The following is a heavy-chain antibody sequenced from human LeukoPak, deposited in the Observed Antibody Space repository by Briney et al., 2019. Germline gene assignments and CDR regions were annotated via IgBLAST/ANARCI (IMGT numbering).Heavy chain of an antibody. D-gene: IGHD2-8*01. CDR3: ARPGTNLDC. J-gene: IGHJ4*02. CDR1: GFTFSNHY. Sequence: GGSLRLSCAASGFTFSNHYMDWVRQAPGKGLEWVGRTRNKGNSYTTEYAASGKGRFTISRDDSKNSLYLQIKSLKTEDTAVYYCARPGTNLDCWGEGNLVTVSS. V-gene: IGHV3-72*01. CDR2: TRNKGNSYTT.